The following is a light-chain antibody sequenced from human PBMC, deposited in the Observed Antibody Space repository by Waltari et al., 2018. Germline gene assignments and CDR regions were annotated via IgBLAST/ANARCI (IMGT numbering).Light chain of an antibody. V-gene: IGKV4-1*01. J-gene: IGKJ1*01. CDR1: QTVLHTTDNNNY. CDR3: QQYYDTPRT. Sequence: DIVMTKSPDSLAVSLAERATINSNSSQTVLHTTDNNNYLAWYQQKLGQPPKLLIYSASTRASGVAGRCGGGASGADFTPTISRQQAEDVVDYYCQQYYDTPRTFGQGTRVEIK. CDR2: SAS.